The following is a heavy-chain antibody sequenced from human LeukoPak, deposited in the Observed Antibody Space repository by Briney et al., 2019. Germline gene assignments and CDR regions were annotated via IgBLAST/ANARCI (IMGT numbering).Heavy chain of an antibody. J-gene: IGHJ4*02. Sequence: GGSLRLSCAASGFTFSSYAMSWVRQAPGKGLEWVSTISSSGGTTYYADSVKGRFTISRDISKNTLYLQMNSLSAEDTAVYYCAKDGMYSSSSSYYFDYWGQGTLVTVSS. CDR1: GFTFSSYA. CDR3: AKDGMYSSSSSYYFDY. V-gene: IGHV3-23*01. D-gene: IGHD6-6*01. CDR2: ISSSGGTT.